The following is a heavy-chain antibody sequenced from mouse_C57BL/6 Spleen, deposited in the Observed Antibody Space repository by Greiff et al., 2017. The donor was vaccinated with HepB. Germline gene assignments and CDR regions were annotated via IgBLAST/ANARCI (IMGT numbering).Heavy chain of an antibody. CDR1: GFSLTSYG. CDR3: ARKRAPHWYFDV. CDR2: IWSGGST. J-gene: IGHJ1*03. D-gene: IGHD3-3*01. Sequence: VKLVESGPGLVQPSQSLSFTCTVSGFSLTSYGVHWVRQSPGKGLEWLGVIWSGGSTDYNAAFISRLSISKDNSKSQVFFKMNSLQADDTAIYYCARKRAPHWYFDVWGTGTTVTVSS. V-gene: IGHV2-2*01.